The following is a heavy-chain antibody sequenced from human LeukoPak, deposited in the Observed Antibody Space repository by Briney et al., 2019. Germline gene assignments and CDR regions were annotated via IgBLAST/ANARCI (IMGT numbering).Heavy chain of an antibody. CDR1: GGSISSYY. CDR3: AGGYPRVPASFDP. D-gene: IGHD1-26*01. J-gene: IGHJ5*02. CDR2: IYYSGST. Sequence: SETLSLTCTVSGGSISSYYWSWIRQPPGKGLEWIGYIYYSGSTNYNPSLKSRVTISVDTSKNQFSLKLSSVTAADTAVYYCAGGYPRVPASFDPWGQGTLVTVSS. V-gene: IGHV4-59*01.